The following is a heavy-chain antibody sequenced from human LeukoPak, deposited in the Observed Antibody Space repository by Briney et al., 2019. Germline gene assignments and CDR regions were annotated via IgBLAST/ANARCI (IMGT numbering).Heavy chain of an antibody. Sequence: PLETLSLTCTVSGGSISSYYWSWIRQPPGKGLEWIGYVYYSGSTNYNPSLKSRVTISLDTSKNQFSLKLSSVTAADTAVYYCARALNYYHTSGYFDYWGQGTLVTVSS. CDR3: ARALNYYHTSGYFDY. CDR1: GGSISSYY. D-gene: IGHD3-22*01. V-gene: IGHV4-59*01. J-gene: IGHJ4*02. CDR2: VYYSGST.